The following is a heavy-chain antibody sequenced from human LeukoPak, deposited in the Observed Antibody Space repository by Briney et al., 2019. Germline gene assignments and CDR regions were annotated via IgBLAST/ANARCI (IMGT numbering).Heavy chain of an antibody. D-gene: IGHD6-6*01. Sequence: PGGSLRLSCAASGFTFSSYSMNWVRQAPGKGLEWVSSISSSSSYIYYADSVKGRFTISRDNSKNTVYLQINSPRAEDTAVYYCAKDPSSSSAVDWGQGTLVTVSS. V-gene: IGHV3-21*04. CDR1: GFTFSSYS. CDR2: ISSSSSYI. J-gene: IGHJ4*02. CDR3: AKDPSSSSAVD.